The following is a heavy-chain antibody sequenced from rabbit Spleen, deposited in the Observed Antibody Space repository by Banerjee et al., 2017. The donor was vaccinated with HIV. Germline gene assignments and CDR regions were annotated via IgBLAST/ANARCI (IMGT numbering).Heavy chain of an antibody. CDR1: GFSFSSSYY. CDR2: IYAGTTGTI. V-gene: IGHV1S45*01. Sequence: QEQLVESGGDLVKPEGSLTLTCTASGFSFSSSYYMYWVRQAPGKGLEWIGTIYAGTTGTIDFASWAKGRFTISKTSSTTVTLQMTSLTAADTATHFCARDPTNIAGLYFDLWGPGTLVTVS. CDR3: ARDPTNIAGLYFDL. J-gene: IGHJ4*01. D-gene: IGHD4-2*01.